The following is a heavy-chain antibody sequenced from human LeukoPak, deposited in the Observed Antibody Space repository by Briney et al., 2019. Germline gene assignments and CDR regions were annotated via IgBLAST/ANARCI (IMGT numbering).Heavy chain of an antibody. Sequence: GGSLRLSCAASGFTFSSYWMHWVRQAPGKGLVWVSRINSDGNSTNYADSVKGRFTISRDNAKNTLYLQMNSLRAEDTAVYYCTRASDIVATILLDYWGQGTLVTVSS. CDR2: INSDGNST. D-gene: IGHD5-12*01. CDR3: TRASDIVATILLDY. CDR1: GFTFSSYW. V-gene: IGHV3-74*01. J-gene: IGHJ4*02.